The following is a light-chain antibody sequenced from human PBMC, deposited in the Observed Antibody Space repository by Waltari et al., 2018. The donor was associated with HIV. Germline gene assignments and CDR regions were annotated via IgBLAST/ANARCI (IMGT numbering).Light chain of an antibody. CDR1: SSDITTHDH. CDR3: SSYTTSNTVV. V-gene: IGLV2-14*03. Sequence: QSALTQPATVSGSPGPPITTPCSGTSSDITTHDHVSWYQKHPEKATKLLIFNVNNRPSGVSRRFSGSKSGNTASLTISGLRAEDEADYYCSSYTTSNTVVFGGGTKIAVL. CDR2: NVN. J-gene: IGLJ2*01.